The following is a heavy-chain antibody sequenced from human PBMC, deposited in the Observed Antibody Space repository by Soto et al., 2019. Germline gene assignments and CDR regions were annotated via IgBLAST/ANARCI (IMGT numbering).Heavy chain of an antibody. V-gene: IGHV4-59*01. D-gene: IGHD4-17*01. Sequence: PSETLSLTCTVSGGSISSYYWSWIRQPPGKGLEWIGYIYYSGSTNYNPSLKSRVTISVDTSKNQFSLKLSSVTAADTAVYYCARDLYGAIDYWGQGTLVTVSS. CDR1: GGSISSYY. J-gene: IGHJ4*02. CDR3: ARDLYGAIDY. CDR2: IYYSGST.